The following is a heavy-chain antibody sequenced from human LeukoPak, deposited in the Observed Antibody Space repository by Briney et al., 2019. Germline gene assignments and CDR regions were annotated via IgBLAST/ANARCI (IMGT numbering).Heavy chain of an antibody. CDR3: ARDARYGSGSYPMATNYYMDV. J-gene: IGHJ6*03. D-gene: IGHD3-10*01. CDR1: GYTFTSYA. V-gene: IGHV1-3*03. CDR2: INAGNGNT. Sequence: ASVKVSCKASGYTFTSYAMHWVRQAPGQRLEWMGWINAGNGNTKYSQEFQGRVTITRDTSASTAYMELSSLRSEDMAVYYCARDARYGSGSYPMATNYYMDVWGKGTTVTVSS.